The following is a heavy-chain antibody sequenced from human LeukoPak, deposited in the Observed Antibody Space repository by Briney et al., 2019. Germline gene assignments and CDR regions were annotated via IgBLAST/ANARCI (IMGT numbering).Heavy chain of an antibody. D-gene: IGHD2-2*01. J-gene: IGHJ6*03. CDR1: GGSISSSSYY. CDR2: IYYSGST. V-gene: IGHV4-39*01. Sequence: PSETLSLTCTVSGGSISSSSYYWGWIRQPPGRGLEWIGSIYYSGSTYYNPSLKSRVTISVDTSKNQFSLKLSSVTAADTAVYYCARHGCSSTSCPPFYYYYYMDVWGKGTTVTVSS. CDR3: ARHGCSSTSCPPFYYYYYMDV.